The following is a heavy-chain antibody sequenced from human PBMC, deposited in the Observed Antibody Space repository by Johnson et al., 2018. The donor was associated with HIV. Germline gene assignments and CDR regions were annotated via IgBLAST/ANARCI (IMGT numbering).Heavy chain of an antibody. CDR2: ISYDGRNK. D-gene: IGHD3-22*01. J-gene: IGHJ3*02. V-gene: IGHV3-30-3*01. Sequence: LVESGGGVVQPGRSLRLSCAASGFTFSSYAMHWVRQAPGKGLEWVAVISYDGRNKYYADSVQGRFTISRDNSKNTLYLQMNSLRAEYTAVYYCARGGFMIVVGDAFDIWGQGTMVTVSS. CDR3: ARGGFMIVVGDAFDI. CDR1: GFTFSSYA.